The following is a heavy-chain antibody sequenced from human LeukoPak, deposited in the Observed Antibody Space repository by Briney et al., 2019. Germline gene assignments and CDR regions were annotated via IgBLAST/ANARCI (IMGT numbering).Heavy chain of an antibody. CDR2: ISPNSAGT. CDR3: ARDNGAVASLY. CDR1: GYTFTGCY. V-gene: IGHV1-2*02. J-gene: IGHJ4*02. Sequence: ASVKVSCKASGYTFTGCYMHWVRQAPGQGLEWMGWISPNSAGTNYAQKFQGRVTMTRDTSISTAYMELSSLRSDDTAVYYCARDNGAVASLYWGQGTLVTVSS. D-gene: IGHD6-19*01.